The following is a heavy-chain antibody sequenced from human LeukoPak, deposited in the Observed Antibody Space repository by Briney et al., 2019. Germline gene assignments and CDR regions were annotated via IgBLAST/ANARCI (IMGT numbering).Heavy chain of an antibody. CDR3: ARLFYCSGGSCYPYFDY. V-gene: IGHV4-34*01. CDR1: GGSFSGYY. Sequence: SETLSLTCAVYGGSFSGYYWSWLRQPPGKGLEWIGEINHSGSTNYNPSLKSRVTISVDTSKNQFSLKLSSVTAADTAVYYCARLFYCSGGSCYPYFDYWGQGTLVTVSS. J-gene: IGHJ4*02. D-gene: IGHD2-15*01. CDR2: INHSGST.